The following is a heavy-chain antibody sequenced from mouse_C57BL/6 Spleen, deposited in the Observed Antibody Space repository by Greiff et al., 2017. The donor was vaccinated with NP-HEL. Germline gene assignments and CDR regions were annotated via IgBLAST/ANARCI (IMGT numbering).Heavy chain of an antibody. D-gene: IGHD1-1*01. CDR3: ARNYDGRSPAWFAY. CDR1: GYTFTDHA. J-gene: IGHJ3*01. CDR2: IYPRDGST. Sequence: VQLQQSDAELVKPGASVKISCKVSGYTFTDHAIHWMKQRPEQGLEWIGYIYPRDGSTKYNEKFKGKATLTADKSSSTAYMQLNSLTSEDSAVYCGARNYDGRSPAWFAYGGQGTLVTVSA. V-gene: IGHV1-78*01.